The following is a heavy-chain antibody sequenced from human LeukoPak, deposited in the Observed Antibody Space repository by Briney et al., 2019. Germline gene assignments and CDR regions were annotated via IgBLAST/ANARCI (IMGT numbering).Heavy chain of an antibody. CDR2: ISWNSFSI. V-gene: IGHV3-9*01. CDR3: AKSSGNYLNYYYYMGV. CDR1: GFTFDDYA. J-gene: IGHJ6*03. Sequence: GGSLRLSCAASGFTFDDYAMHWVRQAPGKGLEWVSGISWNSFSIGYADSEKGRFTISRDNAKNSLYLQMNSLRAEDTALYYCAKSSGNYLNYYYYMGVWGKGTTVTISS. D-gene: IGHD3-10*01.